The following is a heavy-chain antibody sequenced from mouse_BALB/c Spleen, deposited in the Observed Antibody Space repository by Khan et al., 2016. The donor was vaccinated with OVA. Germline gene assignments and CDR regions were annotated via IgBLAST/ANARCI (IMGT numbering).Heavy chain of an antibody. CDR3: ARAFYYGAWFAY. CDR1: FLSSSSYG. Sequence: VQLPASFPFLFSPSHTLSLPFPFSFLSSSSYGVPFFLPPPFPPLSILGLILSFLNTPQNSALMSILIISKDNSKSQVFLKMNSLQTDDTAMYYCARAFYYGAWFAYWGQGTLVTVSA. CDR2: ILSFLNT. V-gene: IGHV2-9*02. J-gene: IGHJ3*01. D-gene: IGHD1-1*01.